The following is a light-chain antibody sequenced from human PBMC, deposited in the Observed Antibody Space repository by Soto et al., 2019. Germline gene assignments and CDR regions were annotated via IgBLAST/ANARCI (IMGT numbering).Light chain of an antibody. J-gene: IGKJ5*01. CDR3: QQRSNWPIT. V-gene: IGKV3-11*01. CDR2: DAY. Sequence: EIVLTQSPATLSLSPGERGTRSCRASQSVSSYLAWYQQKPGQAPRLLIYDAYNRATGITARFSGSGSGTDFTLTISSLEPKDFAVYYCQQRSNWPITFGQGTRLEIK. CDR1: QSVSSY.